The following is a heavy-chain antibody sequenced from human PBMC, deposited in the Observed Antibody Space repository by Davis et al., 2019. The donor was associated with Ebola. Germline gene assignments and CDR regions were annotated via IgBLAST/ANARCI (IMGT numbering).Heavy chain of an antibody. Sequence: AASVKVSCKASGYTFTSYDINWVRQATGQGLEWMGRIITILGIANYAQKFQGRVTITADKSTSTAYMELSSLRSDDTAVYYCARFHTSTWGDAFDVWGQGTMVTVSS. CDR2: IITILGIA. V-gene: IGHV1-69*04. CDR1: GYTFTSYD. D-gene: IGHD6-13*01. J-gene: IGHJ3*01. CDR3: ARFHTSTWGDAFDV.